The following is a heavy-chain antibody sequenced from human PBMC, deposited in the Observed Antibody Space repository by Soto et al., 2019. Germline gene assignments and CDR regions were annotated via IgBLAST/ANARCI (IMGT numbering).Heavy chain of an antibody. CDR3: GAAYCGGGCFLPPYFYAMDV. CDR1: GGTFSSYA. J-gene: IGHJ6*02. V-gene: IGHV1-69*13. D-gene: IGHD2-21*02. CDR2: VIPFFGTS. Sequence: SVKVSCKASGGTFSSYAVNWVRQAPGQGLEWMGGVIPFFGTSNYAQKFQGRVTIIAAESTSTAYMELSSLTSEDTAVYFCGAAYCGGGCFLPPYFYAMDVWGQGTTVTVSS.